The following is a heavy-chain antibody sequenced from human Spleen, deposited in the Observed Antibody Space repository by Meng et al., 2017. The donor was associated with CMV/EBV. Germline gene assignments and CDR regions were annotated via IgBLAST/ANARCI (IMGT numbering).Heavy chain of an antibody. J-gene: IGHJ4*02. CDR1: GFTFSSYA. CDR2: ISGSGGST. V-gene: IGHV3-23*01. D-gene: IGHD3-10*01. CDR3: AKDLGFGESWLDYFDY. Sequence: GESLKISCAASGFTFSSYAMSWVRQAPGKGLEWVSAISGSGGSTYYADSVKGRFTISRDNSKNTLYLQMNSLRAEDTAVYYCAKDLGFGESWLDYFDYWGQGTLVTVSS.